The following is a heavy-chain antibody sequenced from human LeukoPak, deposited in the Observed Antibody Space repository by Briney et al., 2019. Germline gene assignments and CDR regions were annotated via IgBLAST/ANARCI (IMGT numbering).Heavy chain of an antibody. J-gene: IGHJ4*02. CDR1: GASISSGGYY. Sequence: ASETLSLTCTVSGASISSGGYYWTWIRQHPGKGLEWIGYIYYSGSTHYNPSLESRVSILVDTSKNQFSLELNSVTAADTAVYYCVRSPGRKVAVAASLLESWGQGALVTVSS. V-gene: IGHV4-31*03. CDR2: IYYSGST. D-gene: IGHD6-19*01. CDR3: VRSPGRKVAVAASLLES.